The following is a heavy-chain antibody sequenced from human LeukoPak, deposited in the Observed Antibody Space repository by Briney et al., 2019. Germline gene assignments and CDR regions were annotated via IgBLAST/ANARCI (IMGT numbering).Heavy chain of an antibody. Sequence: GGSLRLSCEVSGFTFSNYGVNWVRQAPGKGLQWVSYLGAGGAKYYADSVKGRFTISRDNAKNSLYLQLNSLRAEDTAIYFCARDIRGYNGAFDTWGQGTMVTVSS. CDR2: LGAGGAK. J-gene: IGHJ3*02. V-gene: IGHV3-48*03. CDR1: GFTFSNYG. D-gene: IGHD5-24*01. CDR3: ARDIRGYNGAFDT.